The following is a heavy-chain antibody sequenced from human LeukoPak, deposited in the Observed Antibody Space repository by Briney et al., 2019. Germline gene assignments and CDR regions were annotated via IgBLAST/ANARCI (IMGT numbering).Heavy chain of an antibody. CDR2: ISYDGSNK. CDR3: AKDGSGSGPYYGMDV. J-gene: IGHJ6*02. CDR1: GFTFSSYG. D-gene: IGHD3-10*01. Sequence: PGGPLRLSCAASGFTFSSYGMHWVRQAPGKGLEWVAVISYDGSNKYYADSVKGRFTISRDNSKNTLYLQMNSLRAEDTAVYYCAKDGSGSGPYYGMDVWGQGTTVTVSS. V-gene: IGHV3-30*18.